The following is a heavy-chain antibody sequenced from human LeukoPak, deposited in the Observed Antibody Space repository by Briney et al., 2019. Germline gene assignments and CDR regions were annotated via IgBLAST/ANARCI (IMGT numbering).Heavy chain of an antibody. V-gene: IGHV4-30-4*02. D-gene: IGHD5-12*01. J-gene: IGHJ4*02. Sequence: SDPLWLTCTVSGGCISSGDYYRCWIRQPPGKGLEWIGYIYYSGSTYYNPSLKSRVTISVEPSKNQFSLKLSSVTAADTAVYYWARVVVATILTHFDYWGQGTLVTVSS. CDR1: GGCISSGDYY. CDR3: ARVVVATILTHFDY. CDR2: IYYSGST.